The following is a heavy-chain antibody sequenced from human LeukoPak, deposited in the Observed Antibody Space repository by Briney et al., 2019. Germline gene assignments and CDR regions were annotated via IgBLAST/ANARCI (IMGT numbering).Heavy chain of an antibody. Sequence: SETLSLTCTVSGGSISSYYWSWIRQPPGQGLEWIGYIYYSGSTNYNPSLKSRVTISVDTSKNQFSLKLSSVTAADTAVYYCARTPFYYDSSGYYRHFTFDYWGQGTLVTVSS. D-gene: IGHD3-22*01. J-gene: IGHJ4*02. V-gene: IGHV4-59*01. CDR1: GGSISSYY. CDR3: ARTPFYYDSSGYYRHFTFDY. CDR2: IYYSGST.